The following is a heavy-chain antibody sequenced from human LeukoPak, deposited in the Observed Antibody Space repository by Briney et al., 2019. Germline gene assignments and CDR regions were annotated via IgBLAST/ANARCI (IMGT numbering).Heavy chain of an antibody. Sequence: SETLSLTCTVSGGSISSSCYYWGWIRQPPGKGLEWIGSIYYSGSTYYHPSLKSRVTISVDTSKNQFSLKLSSVTAADTAVYYCARGRRGGGWYWNAFDIWGQGTMVTVSS. CDR2: IYYSGST. J-gene: IGHJ3*02. V-gene: IGHV4-39*01. CDR1: GGSISSSCYY. CDR3: ARGRRGGGWYWNAFDI. D-gene: IGHD2-15*01.